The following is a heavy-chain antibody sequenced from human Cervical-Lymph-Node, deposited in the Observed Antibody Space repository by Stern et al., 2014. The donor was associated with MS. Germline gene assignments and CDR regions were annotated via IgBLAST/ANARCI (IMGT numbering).Heavy chain of an antibody. CDR1: GYSFTSYW. D-gene: IGHD6-13*01. Sequence: EMQQVESGAEVKKPGESLKISCKGSGYSFTSYWIGWVRQMPGKGLEWMGIIYPGDSDTRYSPSFQGQVTISADKSISTAYLQWSSLKASDTAMYYCARHRGYSSSWYGGDFDYWGQGTLVTVSS. CDR3: ARHRGYSSSWYGGDFDY. V-gene: IGHV5-51*01. CDR2: IYPGDSDT. J-gene: IGHJ4*02.